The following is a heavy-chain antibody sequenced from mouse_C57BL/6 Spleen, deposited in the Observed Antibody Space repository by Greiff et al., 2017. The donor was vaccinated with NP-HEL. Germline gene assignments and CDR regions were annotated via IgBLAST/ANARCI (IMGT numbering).Heavy chain of an antibody. Sequence: QVQLKQSGAELVRPGASVTLSCKASGYTFTDYEMHWVKQTPVHGLEWIGAIDPETGGTAYNQKFKGKAILTADKSSSTAYMELRSLTSEDSAVYYCTRPPTLITTVVARYFDVWGTGTTVTVSS. J-gene: IGHJ1*03. V-gene: IGHV1-15*01. D-gene: IGHD1-1*01. CDR1: GYTFTDYE. CDR3: TRPPTLITTVVARYFDV. CDR2: IDPETGGT.